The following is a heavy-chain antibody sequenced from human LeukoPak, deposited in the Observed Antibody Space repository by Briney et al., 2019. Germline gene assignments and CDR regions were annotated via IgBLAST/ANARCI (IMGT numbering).Heavy chain of an antibody. CDR1: GGSFSGYY. Sequence: KPSETLSLTCAVYGGSFSGYYWSWIRQPPGKGLEWIGEINHSGSTNYNPSLKSRVTISVDTSKNQFSLKLSSVTAADTAVYYCARDTYSSGWYVCSGWYVCNGMDVWGQGTTVTVSS. D-gene: IGHD6-19*01. CDR2: INHSGST. CDR3: ARDTYSSGWYVCSGWYVCNGMDV. V-gene: IGHV4-34*01. J-gene: IGHJ6*02.